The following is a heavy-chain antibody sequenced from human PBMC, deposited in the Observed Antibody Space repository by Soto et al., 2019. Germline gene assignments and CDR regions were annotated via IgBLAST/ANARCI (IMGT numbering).Heavy chain of an antibody. Sequence: GGSLRLSCAASGFTFSSYSMNWVRQAPGKGLEWVSSISSSSSYIYYADTVKGRFTISRDNAKNSLYLQMNSLRAEDTDVYYCARDKVVAAQYGMDVWGQGTTVTVSS. J-gene: IGHJ6*02. D-gene: IGHD2-15*01. CDR3: ARDKVVAAQYGMDV. CDR1: GFTFSSYS. V-gene: IGHV3-21*01. CDR2: ISSSSSYI.